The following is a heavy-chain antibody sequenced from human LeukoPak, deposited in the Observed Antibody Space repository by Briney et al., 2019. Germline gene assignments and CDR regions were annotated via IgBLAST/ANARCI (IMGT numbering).Heavy chain of an antibody. V-gene: IGHV1-46*01. CDR3: ARTIFGVVTHSKGWFDP. CDR1: GYTFTSYY. J-gene: IGHJ5*02. Sequence: ASVKVSCKASGYTFTSYYMHWVRQAPGQGLEWMGIINPSGGSTSYAQKFQGRVTMTRDTSISTAYMELSRLRSDDTAVYYCARTIFGVVTHSKGWFDPWGQGTLVTVSS. D-gene: IGHD3-3*01. CDR2: INPSGGST.